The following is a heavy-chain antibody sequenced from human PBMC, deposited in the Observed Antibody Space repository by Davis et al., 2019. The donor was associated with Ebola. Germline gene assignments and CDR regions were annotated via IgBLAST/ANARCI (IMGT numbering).Heavy chain of an antibody. Sequence: PGGSLRLSCAASGFTFSSYSMNWVRQAPGKGLEWVSSISSSSSYIYYADSVKGRFTISRDNAKNSLYLQMNSLRAEDTAVYYCARDRGPAYDSSGYSYGMDVWGQGTTVTVSS. CDR1: GFTFSSYS. D-gene: IGHD3-22*01. V-gene: IGHV3-21*01. J-gene: IGHJ6*02. CDR2: ISSSSSYI. CDR3: ARDRGPAYDSSGYSYGMDV.